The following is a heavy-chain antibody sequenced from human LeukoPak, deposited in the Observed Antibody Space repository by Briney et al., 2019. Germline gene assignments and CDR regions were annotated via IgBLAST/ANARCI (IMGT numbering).Heavy chain of an antibody. CDR1: GFTFSSYS. J-gene: IGHJ3*02. CDR3: AKVYSSGWRDAFDI. Sequence: GGSLRLSCAASGFTFSSYSMNWVRQVPGKGLEWVSIISGSGGSTYYADSVKGRFTISRDNSKNTPYLQMNSLRAEDTAVYYCAKVYSSGWRDAFDIWGQGTMVTVSS. CDR2: ISGSGGST. V-gene: IGHV3-23*01. D-gene: IGHD6-19*01.